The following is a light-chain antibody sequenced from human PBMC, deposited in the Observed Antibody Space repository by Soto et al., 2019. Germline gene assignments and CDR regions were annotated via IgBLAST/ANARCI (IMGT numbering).Light chain of an antibody. CDR3: QQRSNWVT. CDR1: QSVSSY. V-gene: IGKV3-11*01. CDR2: DAS. Sequence: EIVLTQSPATLSLSPGERATLSCRASQSVSSYLAWYQQKPGQAPRLLIYDASNRATGIPARFSGSGSGTDFTLTISSLEPEGFAVYYCQQRSNWVTFGPGTKVDIK. J-gene: IGKJ3*01.